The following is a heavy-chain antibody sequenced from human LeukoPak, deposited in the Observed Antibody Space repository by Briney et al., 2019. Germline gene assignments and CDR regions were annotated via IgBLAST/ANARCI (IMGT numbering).Heavy chain of an antibody. Sequence: PSETLSLTCTVSGASISSSSYYWGWIRQPPGKGLEWIGSIYYSGSTYNNPSLKSRVIMSVDTSKNQFSLKLTAVTAADTAVYYCARIYYYDSSGYFYYFDYWGQGTLVTVSS. V-gene: IGHV4-39*01. CDR2: IYYSGST. CDR3: ARIYYYDSSGYFYYFDY. D-gene: IGHD3-22*01. J-gene: IGHJ4*02. CDR1: GASISSSSYY.